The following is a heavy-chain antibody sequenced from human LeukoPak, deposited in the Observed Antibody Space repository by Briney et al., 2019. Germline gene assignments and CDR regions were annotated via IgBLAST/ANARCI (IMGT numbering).Heavy chain of an antibody. D-gene: IGHD1-26*01. J-gene: IGHJ4*02. CDR2: IHFSGST. CDR1: DSSISGYY. V-gene: IGHV4-59*01. CDR3: ARDLGGIYFDY. Sequence: SETLSLTCTVSDSSISGYYWRWIRQPPGKGLEWIGSIHFSGSTNYNPSLRSRVTISVDTSKNQLSLKLSPVTAADTAVYYCARDLGGIYFDYWGQGTLVTVSS.